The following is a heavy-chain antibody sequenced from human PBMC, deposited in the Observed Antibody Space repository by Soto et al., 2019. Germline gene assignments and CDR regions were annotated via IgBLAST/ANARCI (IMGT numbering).Heavy chain of an antibody. CDR2: ISSGSSTI. D-gene: IGHD3-22*01. Sequence: EVQLVESGGGLVQPGGSLRLSCAASGFTFNTYSMNWVRQAPGKGLEWVSYISSGSSTIYYADSVKGRFTISRDNAKNSLYLQMNSLRAEDTAVYYCARDYYDIIGYPGIDYWGQGTLVTVSS. V-gene: IGHV3-48*01. CDR3: ARDYYDIIGYPGIDY. CDR1: GFTFNTYS. J-gene: IGHJ4*02.